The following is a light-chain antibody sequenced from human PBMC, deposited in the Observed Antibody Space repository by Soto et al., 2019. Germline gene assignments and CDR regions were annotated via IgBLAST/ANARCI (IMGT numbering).Light chain of an antibody. Sequence: EIQMTQSPSSLSASVGDRVTITCRASQNIYRYLNWYQQEQGKAPNXLIFAASSLQRGVPSRFSGSGSGTDLTITISSLQPEDFKTYYCQQNYNTLITFGQGTRLEIK. V-gene: IGKV1-39*01. CDR3: QQNYNTLIT. CDR2: AAS. CDR1: QNIYRY. J-gene: IGKJ5*01.